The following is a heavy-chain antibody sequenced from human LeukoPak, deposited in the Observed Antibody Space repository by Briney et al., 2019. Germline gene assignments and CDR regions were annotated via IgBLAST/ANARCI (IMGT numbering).Heavy chain of an antibody. Sequence: PGGSLRLSCAASGFTFSTFALHWVRQAPGKGLEWVAAISYDERGKYYADSMKGRFTISRDNSKNTLYLQMSSVRVDDTAVYYCARDRGRYYDSRGFYWGYYFDSWGQGILVTVST. CDR3: ARDRGRYYDSRGFYWGYYFDS. D-gene: IGHD3-22*01. CDR2: ISYDERGK. J-gene: IGHJ4*02. V-gene: IGHV3-30*04. CDR1: GFTFSTFA.